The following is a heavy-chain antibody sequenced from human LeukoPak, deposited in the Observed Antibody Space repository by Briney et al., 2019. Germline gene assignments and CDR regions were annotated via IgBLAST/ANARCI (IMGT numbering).Heavy chain of an antibody. CDR2: ISYDGSHE. CDR3: SKSAVAGTHYYYYDMDV. CDR1: GFNFGSYG. D-gene: IGHD6-19*01. V-gene: IGHV3-30*18. Sequence: GGSLRLSCAASGFNFGSYGMHWVRQPPGKGLEWVAVISYDGSHEYYADSVKGRFTISRDSSRNTLYLQMDSLRPKDTAMYYCSKSAVAGTHYYYYDMDVWGQGTTVTVSS. J-gene: IGHJ6*02.